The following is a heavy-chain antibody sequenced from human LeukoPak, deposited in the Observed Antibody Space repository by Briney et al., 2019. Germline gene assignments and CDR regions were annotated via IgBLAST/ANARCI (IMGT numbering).Heavy chain of an antibody. Sequence: GGSLRLSCAASGFTFSSYVGSWVSQAPGKGLEWVSAISNSGGSTYYADSVKGRFTISRDNSKNTLYLQMNSLRAEDTAVYYCANEGGTMLRGDLDYWGQGTLVTVSS. CDR1: GFTFSSYV. D-gene: IGHD3-10*01. J-gene: IGHJ4*02. CDR3: ANEGGTMLRGDLDY. V-gene: IGHV3-23*01. CDR2: ISNSGGST.